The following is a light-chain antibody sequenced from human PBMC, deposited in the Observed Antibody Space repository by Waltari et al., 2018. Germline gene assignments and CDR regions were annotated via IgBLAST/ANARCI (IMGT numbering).Light chain of an antibody. J-gene: IGKJ4*01. Sequence: DIVMTQSPDSLPASPGERATITCKSSQTIFYGSNNKNYLAWYQQKPRQPPRLLLYWASTRESGVPDRFSGSGSGTDFTLTISSLQAEDVAVYYCQQYYDTPLSFGGGTKVEIK. CDR3: QQYYDTPLS. CDR2: WAS. V-gene: IGKV4-1*01. CDR1: QTIFYGSNNKNY.